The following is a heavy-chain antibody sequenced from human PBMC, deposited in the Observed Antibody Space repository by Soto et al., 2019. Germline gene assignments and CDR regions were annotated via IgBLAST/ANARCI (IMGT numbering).Heavy chain of an antibody. V-gene: IGHV3-23*01. Sequence: GGSLRLACAASEFTFSTYAMSWVRQAPGKGLEWVSSISGSGGSTYYADSVKGRVTMTKDTSTSTAYMELRSLRSDDTAVYYCARDRSKHKVELNWFDPWGQGTLVTVSS. CDR1: EFTFSTYA. D-gene: IGHD1-7*01. CDR3: ARDRSKHKVELNWFDP. CDR2: ISGSGGST. J-gene: IGHJ5*02.